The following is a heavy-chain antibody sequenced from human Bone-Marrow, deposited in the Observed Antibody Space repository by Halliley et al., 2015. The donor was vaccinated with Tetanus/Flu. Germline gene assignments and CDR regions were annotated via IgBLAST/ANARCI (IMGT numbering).Heavy chain of an antibody. V-gene: IGHV4-59*09. Sequence: EWIGYIHYGGTSNYNPSLKRRVSMSLDTSKSQFSLKLNSVTAADTAIYYCAGGYSYGSVYWGRGTLVTVSS. CDR2: IHYGGTS. J-gene: IGHJ4*02. D-gene: IGHD5-18*01. CDR3: AGGYSYGSVY.